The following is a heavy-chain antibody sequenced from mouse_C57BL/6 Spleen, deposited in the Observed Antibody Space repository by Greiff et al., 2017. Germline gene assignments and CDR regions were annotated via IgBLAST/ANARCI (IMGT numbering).Heavy chain of an antibody. CDR3: ARGGIYYGTSYYFDF. J-gene: IGHJ2*01. V-gene: IGHV1-69*01. CDR1: GYTFTSYW. Sequence: QLQQPGAELVMPGASVKLSCKASGYTFTSYWMHWVKQRPGQGLEWIGEIDPSDSYTNYNQKFKGKSTLTVDKSSSTAYMQLSSLTSEDSAVYYCARGGIYYGTSYYFDFWGQGTTLTVSS. D-gene: IGHD2-1*01. CDR2: IDPSDSYT.